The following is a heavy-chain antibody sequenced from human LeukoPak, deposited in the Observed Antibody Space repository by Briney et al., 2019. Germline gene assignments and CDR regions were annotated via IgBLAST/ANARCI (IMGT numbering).Heavy chain of an antibody. Sequence: ASVKVSCKASGGTLSSYAISWVRQAPGQGLEWMGGIIPIFGTANYAQKFQGRVTITADESTSTAYMELSSLRSEDTAVYYCARDTRPFAGFDPWGQGTLVTVSS. CDR1: GGTLSSYA. CDR3: ARDTRPFAGFDP. V-gene: IGHV1-69*13. CDR2: IIPIFGTA. J-gene: IGHJ5*02. D-gene: IGHD3-3*02.